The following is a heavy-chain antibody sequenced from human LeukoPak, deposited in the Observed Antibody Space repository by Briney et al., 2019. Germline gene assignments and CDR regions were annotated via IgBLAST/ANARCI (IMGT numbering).Heavy chain of an antibody. D-gene: IGHD4-23*01. CDR3: ARDYAVYGGNSNPYFDY. V-gene: IGHV3-48*03. J-gene: IGHJ4*02. CDR2: ISSSGSTI. CDR1: GFTFSSYE. Sequence: GGSLRLSCAASGFTFSSYEMNWVRQAPGKGLEWVSYISSSGSTIYYADSVKGRFTISRDNPKNSLYLQMNSLRAEDTAVYYCARDYAVYGGNSNPYFDYWGQGTLVTVSS.